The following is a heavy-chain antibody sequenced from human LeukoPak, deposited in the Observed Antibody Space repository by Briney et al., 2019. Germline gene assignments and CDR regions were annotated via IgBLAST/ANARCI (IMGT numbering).Heavy chain of an antibody. CDR2: ISESGTGT. Sequence: GGSLRLSCAASGFTFNSSAMSWVRQAPGKGLEWVSAISESGTGTYYADSVKGRFTISRDNSKNTLSLQMNSLRVEDTAVYYCAKDIAQGYTCGSIDQDYWGQGTLVTVSS. D-gene: IGHD5-18*01. J-gene: IGHJ4*02. V-gene: IGHV3-23*01. CDR1: GFTFNSSA. CDR3: AKDIAQGYTCGSIDQDY.